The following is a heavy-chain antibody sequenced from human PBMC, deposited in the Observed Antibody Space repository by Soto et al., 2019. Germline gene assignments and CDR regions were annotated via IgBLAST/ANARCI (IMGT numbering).Heavy chain of an antibody. CDR3: ARGYGYFRQ. Sequence: SETLSLTCDVSGDPFGGYFCNWLRQPPGKGLEWIGEISQVGRARYNPSLETRITISVDTSKTQFSLNLTSVTDADTAVYYCARGYGYFRQWGQGALVTVSS. J-gene: IGHJ4*02. CDR2: ISQVGRA. D-gene: IGHD4-17*01. V-gene: IGHV4-34*01. CDR1: GDPFGGYF.